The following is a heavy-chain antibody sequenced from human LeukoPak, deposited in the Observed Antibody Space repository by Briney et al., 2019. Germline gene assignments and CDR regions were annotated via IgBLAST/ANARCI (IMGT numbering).Heavy chain of an antibody. CDR2: IIPILSIA. CDR3: ARRTGDPYNWFDP. Sequence: SVKVSFKASGGTFSSYTISWVRQAPGQGLEWMGRIIPILSIANYAQKFQGRVTITADKSTSTAYMELSSLRSEDTAVYYCARRTGDPYNWFDPWGQGTLVTVSS. J-gene: IGHJ5*02. CDR1: GGTFSSYT. V-gene: IGHV1-69*02. D-gene: IGHD7-27*01.